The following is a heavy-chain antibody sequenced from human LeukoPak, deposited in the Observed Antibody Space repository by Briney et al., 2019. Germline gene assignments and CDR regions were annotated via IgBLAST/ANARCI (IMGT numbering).Heavy chain of an antibody. CDR2: INPNSGGT. CDR1: GYTFTGYY. V-gene: IGHV1-2*02. D-gene: IGHD3-9*01. CDR3: ARGPYTYDILTGLIDY. Sequence: ASVKISCKASGYTFTGYYMHWVRQAPGQGLEWMGWINPNSGGTNYAQKFQGRVTMTRDTSISTAYMELSRLRSDDTAVYYCARGPYTYDILTGLIDYWGQGTLVTVSS. J-gene: IGHJ4*02.